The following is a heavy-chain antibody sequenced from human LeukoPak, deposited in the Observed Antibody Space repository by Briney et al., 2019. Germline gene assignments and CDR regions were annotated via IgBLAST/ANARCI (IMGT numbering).Heavy chain of an antibody. CDR1: GGSISSYY. D-gene: IGHD5-12*01. V-gene: IGHV4-59*01. J-gene: IGHJ4*02. Sequence: SETLSLTCTVSGGSISSYYWSWIRQPPGKGLGWIGYISYSGSTNYNPSLKSRVTISVDTSKNQFSLKLSSVTAADTAVYYCARSYSGYDPVDYWGQGTLVTVSS. CDR2: ISYSGST. CDR3: ARSYSGYDPVDY.